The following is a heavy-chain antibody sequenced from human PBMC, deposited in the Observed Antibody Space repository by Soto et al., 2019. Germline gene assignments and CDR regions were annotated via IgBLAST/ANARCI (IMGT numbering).Heavy chain of an antibody. CDR2: VSYHGSVQ. J-gene: IGHJ3*02. CDR3: AKEGSGSRYSFDI. D-gene: IGHD1-26*01. Sequence: WGSLRLSCAASGFTFVSYGIRCVRHSPGKGLEWVAVVSYHGSVQYYADSVKGRFTLSRDNFKNTLYLEMNSLRPEDTAVYYCAKEGSGSRYSFDIWGQGTMVTVSS. V-gene: IGHV3-30*18. CDR1: GFTFVSYG.